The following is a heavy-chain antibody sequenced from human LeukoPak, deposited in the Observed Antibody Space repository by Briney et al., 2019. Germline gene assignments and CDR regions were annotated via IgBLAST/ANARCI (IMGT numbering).Heavy chain of an antibody. Sequence: PGRSLRLSCAASGFNFRSYEMNWVRQAPGKGLEWGSYISNTDETRTYADSVKGRFTISRDNAKNSLHLEMNSLRAEDTAVYYCAREIVSAVAGNFDYWGQGTLVTVSS. D-gene: IGHD6-19*01. J-gene: IGHJ4*02. CDR3: AREIVSAVAGNFDY. CDR1: GFNFRSYE. CDR2: ISNTDETR. V-gene: IGHV3-48*03.